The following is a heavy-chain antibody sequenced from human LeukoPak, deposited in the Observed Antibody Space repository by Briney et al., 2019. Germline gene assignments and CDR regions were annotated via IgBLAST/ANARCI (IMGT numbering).Heavy chain of an antibody. CDR3: ARDGRVGTFQH. CDR1: GGSISSYY. D-gene: IGHD1-26*01. CDR2: TYYSGST. Sequence: KPSETLSLTCTVSGGSISSYYWSWIRQPPGKGLEWIGYTYYSGSTNYNPSLKSRVTISVDTSKNQFSLKLSSVTAADTAVYYCARDGRVGTFQHWGQGTLVTVSS. V-gene: IGHV4-59*01. J-gene: IGHJ1*01.